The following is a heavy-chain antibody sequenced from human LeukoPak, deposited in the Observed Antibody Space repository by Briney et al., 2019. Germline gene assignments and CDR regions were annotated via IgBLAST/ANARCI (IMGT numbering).Heavy chain of an antibody. V-gene: IGHV3-7*01. D-gene: IGHD1-26*01. CDR1: GFTFSSYG. CDR2: IREDGSET. Sequence: PGRSLRLSCAASGFTFSSYGMHWVRQAPGKGLEWVASIREDGSETYYVDSVKGRFTISRDNAKNSLYLQMSSLRAEDTAVYYCARDLHPRYYLPDYWGQGTLVTVSS. J-gene: IGHJ4*02. CDR3: ARDLHPRYYLPDY.